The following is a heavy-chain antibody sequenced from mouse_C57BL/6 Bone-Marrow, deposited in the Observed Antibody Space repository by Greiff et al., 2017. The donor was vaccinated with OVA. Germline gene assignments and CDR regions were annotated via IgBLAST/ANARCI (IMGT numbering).Heavy chain of an antibody. D-gene: IGHD2-4*01. V-gene: IGHV5-4*01. CDR1: GFTFSSYA. J-gene: IGHJ2*01. Sequence: EVKLVESGGGLVKPGGSLKLSCAASGFTFSSYAMSWVRQTPEKRLEWVETISDGGSYTYYPDNVKGRFTITRDKAKNNLYLQMSHLKSEDTAMYYCARDGGYYDDGDYWGQGTTLTVSS. CDR2: ISDGGSYT. CDR3: ARDGGYYDDGDY.